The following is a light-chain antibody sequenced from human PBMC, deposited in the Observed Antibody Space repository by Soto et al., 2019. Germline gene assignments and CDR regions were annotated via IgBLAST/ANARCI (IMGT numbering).Light chain of an antibody. Sequence: QSALTQPPSVSGTPGQRVSISCSGDSSTFANNYVHWYQQVPGAAPKLLMYRTDQRPSGVPERFSGSKSGTSASLTISGLRPEDEDQYYCAAYTGNWNGPVFGGGTKLTVL. J-gene: IGLJ2*01. CDR3: AAYTGNWNGPV. V-gene: IGLV1-47*01. CDR2: RTD. CDR1: SSTFANNY.